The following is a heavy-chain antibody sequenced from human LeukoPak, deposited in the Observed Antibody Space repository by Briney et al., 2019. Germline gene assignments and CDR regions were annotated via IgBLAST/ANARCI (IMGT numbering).Heavy chain of an antibody. CDR1: GGSISSYY. Sequence: SETLSLTCTVSGGSISSYYLSWIRQPAGKGLEWIGRIYTSGSTNYNPSLKSRVTMSVDTSKNQFPLKLSSATAADTAVYYCASAGSEYSNLGYWGQGTLVTVSS. V-gene: IGHV4-4*07. J-gene: IGHJ4*02. CDR2: IYTSGST. D-gene: IGHD4-11*01. CDR3: ASAGSEYSNLGY.